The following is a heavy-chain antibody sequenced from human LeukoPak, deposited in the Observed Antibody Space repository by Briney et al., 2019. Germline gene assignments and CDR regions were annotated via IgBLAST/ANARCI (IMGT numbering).Heavy chain of an antibody. CDR3: VRDLTTLTF. J-gene: IGHJ4*02. V-gene: IGHV3-21*06. D-gene: IGHD4-11*01. CDR2: ISNSSDYI. CDR1: GFTFSGYF. Sequence: GRSLRLSCAASGFTFSGYFMNWVRQAPGKGLEWVSSISNSSDYIYYADAAKGRFTISRDNSKSLLFLQMTSLRAEDTAAYYCVRDLTTLTFWGQGTLVTVSS.